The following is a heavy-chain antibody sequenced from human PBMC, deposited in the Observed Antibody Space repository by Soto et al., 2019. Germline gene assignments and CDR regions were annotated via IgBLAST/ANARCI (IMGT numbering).Heavy chain of an antibody. D-gene: IGHD1-26*01. V-gene: IGHV1-18*04. J-gene: IGHJ5*02. CDR2: ISAYNGNT. CDR1: CYTFPSYG. Sequence: ASLRVSCKDSCYTFPSYGSSWVRQALGQGLEWMGWISAYNGNTNYAQKLQGRVTMTTDTSTSTAYMELRSLRSDDTAVYYCARMVPWELGFWFDPWGQGTLVTVSS. CDR3: ARMVPWELGFWFDP.